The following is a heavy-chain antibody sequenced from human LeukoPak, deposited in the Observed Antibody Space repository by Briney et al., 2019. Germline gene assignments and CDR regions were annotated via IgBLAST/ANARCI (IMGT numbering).Heavy chain of an antibody. J-gene: IGHJ4*02. Sequence: GGSLRLSCATSGFTFSNYWMSWVRQAPGKGLEWVASIKQDGSEKNYVDSVKGRFTISRDNAKNSVSLQMNSLRAEDTAMYYCARGLDTTMDFDYWGQGTLVTVSS. CDR3: ARGLDTTMDFDY. D-gene: IGHD5-18*01. CDR1: GFTFSNYW. CDR2: IKQDGSEK. V-gene: IGHV3-7*04.